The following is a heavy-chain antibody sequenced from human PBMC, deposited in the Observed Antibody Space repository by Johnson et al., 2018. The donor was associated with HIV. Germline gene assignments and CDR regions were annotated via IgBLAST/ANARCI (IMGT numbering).Heavy chain of an antibody. D-gene: IGHD3-22*01. J-gene: IGHJ3*01. CDR1: GFTISSYA. CDR3: ASPQSGVWPDYYERSGYFRNDALDS. CDR2: ISHDGRNQ. Sequence: QVQLVESGGGVVQPGRSLRLSCAASGFTISSYAMHWVRQAPGKGLEWVAVISHDGRNQKYADSVKGRFTISRDNSKKTLFHQMNSLIPEDTALYYCASPQSGVWPDYYERSGYFRNDALDSWGQGTMVTVAS. V-gene: IGHV3-30*14.